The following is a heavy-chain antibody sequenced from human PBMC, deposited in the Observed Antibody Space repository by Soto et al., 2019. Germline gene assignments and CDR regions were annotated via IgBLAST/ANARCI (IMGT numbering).Heavy chain of an antibody. D-gene: IGHD6-25*01. Sequence: GGSLRLSCAASGFTFSSYSMTWVRQAPGQGLDWVSTISDGDGTTFYADSVKGRFTISRSNSKNTLYLQMNSLRVEDTAVYYCAQTGGAYFDYWGQGTLVTVSS. V-gene: IGHV3-23*01. CDR2: ISDGDGTT. J-gene: IGHJ4*02. CDR3: AQTGGAYFDY. CDR1: GFTFSSYS.